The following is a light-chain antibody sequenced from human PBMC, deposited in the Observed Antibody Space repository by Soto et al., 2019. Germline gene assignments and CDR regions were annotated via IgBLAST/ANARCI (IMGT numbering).Light chain of an antibody. V-gene: IGLV2-8*01. J-gene: IGLJ2*01. CDR2: GVT. CDR3: ASYGGRDDMI. CDR1: SDDVGAYNL. Sequence: QSALTQPASVSGSPGQSITISCTGTSDDVGAYNLVSWFQQHPGKAPKLIIYGVTDRISGVPYRFSGSKSGNTASLTVSGLQAEDEADYYCASYGGRDDMIFGGGTQLTVL.